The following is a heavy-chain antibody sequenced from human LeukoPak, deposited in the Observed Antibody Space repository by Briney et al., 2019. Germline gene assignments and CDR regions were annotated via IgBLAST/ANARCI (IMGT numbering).Heavy chain of an antibody. CDR1: GFTFSSYA. Sequence: GGSLRLSCAASGFTFSSYAMSWVRQAPGKGLEWVSAISGSGGSTYYADSVKGRFTISRDNSRNTLYLQMNSLRAEDTAVYYCATGPTPYGDYVVDYWGQGTLVTVSS. CDR3: ATGPTPYGDYVVDY. J-gene: IGHJ4*02. D-gene: IGHD4-17*01. CDR2: ISGSGGST. V-gene: IGHV3-23*01.